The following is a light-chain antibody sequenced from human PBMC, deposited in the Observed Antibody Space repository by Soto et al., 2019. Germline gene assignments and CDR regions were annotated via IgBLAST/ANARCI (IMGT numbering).Light chain of an antibody. Sequence: IVMTQSPATLSVSPGERATLSCRARQSVSSNLAWYQQKPGQAPRLLIFGASIRATGVPARFSAGGSGTEFTLTISRLQSEDFAIYYCQQYNDWPTYTFGQGTNLEIK. J-gene: IGKJ2*01. CDR1: QSVSSN. V-gene: IGKV3-15*01. CDR2: GAS. CDR3: QQYNDWPTYT.